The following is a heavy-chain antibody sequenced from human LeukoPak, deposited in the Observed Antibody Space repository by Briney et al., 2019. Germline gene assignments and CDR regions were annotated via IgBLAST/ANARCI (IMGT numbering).Heavy chain of an antibody. CDR2: ISYDGSNK. CDR3: AKERGRQYYYYYGMDV. D-gene: IGHD2-15*01. Sequence: TGGSLRLSCAASGFTFSSYGMHWVRQAPGKGLEWVAVISYDGSNKYYADSVKGRFTISRDNSKNTLYLQMNSLRAEDTAVYYCAKERGRQYYYYYGMDVWGQGTTVTVSS. J-gene: IGHJ6*02. CDR1: GFTFSSYG. V-gene: IGHV3-30*18.